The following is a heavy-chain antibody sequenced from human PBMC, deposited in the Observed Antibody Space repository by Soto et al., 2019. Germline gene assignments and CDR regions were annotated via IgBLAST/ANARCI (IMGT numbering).Heavy chain of an antibody. CDR1: GYTFTDHY. D-gene: IGHD4-17*01. J-gene: IGHJ4*02. V-gene: IGHV1-2*02. CDR3: ALTSEVRLLRALDY. CDR2: INPKSGNI. Sequence: QVQLVQSGAEVKKPGASVKVSCKASGYTFTDHYLHWVRQAPGQGLEWMGWINPKSGNINNEQKFQGRVTMTRDTSNRTAYMELRRLRSDDTAVYYCALTSEVRLLRALDYWGQGTLVTVSS.